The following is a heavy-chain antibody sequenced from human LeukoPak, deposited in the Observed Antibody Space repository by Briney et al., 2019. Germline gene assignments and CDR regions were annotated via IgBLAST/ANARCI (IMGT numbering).Heavy chain of an antibody. Sequence: PSQTLSLTCTVFGGSISSGSYYWSWIRQPAGKGLEWIGRIYTSGSTNYNPSLKSRVTISVDTSKNQFSLKLSSVTAADTAVYYCARLWFGELSYYMDVWGKGTTVTVSS. V-gene: IGHV4-61*02. CDR2: IYTSGST. CDR3: ARLWFGELSYYMDV. D-gene: IGHD3-10*01. J-gene: IGHJ6*03. CDR1: GGSISSGSYY.